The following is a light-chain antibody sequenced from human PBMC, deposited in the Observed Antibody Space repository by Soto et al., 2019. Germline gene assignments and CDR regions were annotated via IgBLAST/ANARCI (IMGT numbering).Light chain of an antibody. CDR2: GAS. J-gene: IGKJ1*01. Sequence: EIVLTQSPGTLSLSPGERATLSCRASQTVISSYLAWYQQNPGQAHRLLIYGASTRAAGIPDRFSRSGSGTEVPVTIGSLEPDDFAVDCCQQYGRSPRVKLGQGTKVAIK. V-gene: IGKV3-20*01. CDR1: QTVISSY. CDR3: QQYGRSPRVK.